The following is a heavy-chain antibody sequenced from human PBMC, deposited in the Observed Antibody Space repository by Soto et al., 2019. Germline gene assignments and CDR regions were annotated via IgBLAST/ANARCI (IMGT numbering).Heavy chain of an antibody. Sequence: SGTLSLTCTVSGGSISSGVYDWRWIRQPPGKGLEWIGYIYYSGSTYYNPSLKSRVTISVDTSKNQFSLKLSSVTAADTAVYYCARVFTLVPAAIPWFDPWGQGTLVTVSS. J-gene: IGHJ5*02. D-gene: IGHD2-2*01. V-gene: IGHV4-30-4*01. CDR2: IYYSGST. CDR1: GGSISSGVYD. CDR3: ARVFTLVPAAIPWFDP.